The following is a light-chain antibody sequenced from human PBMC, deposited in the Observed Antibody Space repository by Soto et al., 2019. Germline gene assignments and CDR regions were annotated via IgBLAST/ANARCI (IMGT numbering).Light chain of an antibody. CDR3: AAWDDSLSGYV. CDR2: SNN. J-gene: IGLJ1*01. V-gene: IGLV1-44*01. Sequence: QLVLTQPPSASGTPGQRVTISCSGSSSNIGGNAVNWYQQLPGTTPKLLIYSNNQRPSGVPDRFSGSKSGTSASLAISGLQSEDEAEYYCAAWDDSLSGYVFGTGTKLTVL. CDR1: SSNIGGNA.